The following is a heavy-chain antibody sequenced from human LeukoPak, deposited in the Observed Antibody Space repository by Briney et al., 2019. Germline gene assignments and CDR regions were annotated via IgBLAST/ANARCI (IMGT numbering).Heavy chain of an antibody. CDR2: IYYSGST. V-gene: IGHV4-30-4*01. CDR3: ARVQYDRSSIDY. Sequence: SQTLSLTCTASGCTISSGDYYWSWLRPPPGKGLEWIGYIYYSGSTYYNPSLKSRVTISVDTSKNQFSLKLSSVTAADTAVYYCARVQYDRSSIDYWGQGTLVTVSS. D-gene: IGHD3-22*01. CDR1: GCTISSGDYY. J-gene: IGHJ4*02.